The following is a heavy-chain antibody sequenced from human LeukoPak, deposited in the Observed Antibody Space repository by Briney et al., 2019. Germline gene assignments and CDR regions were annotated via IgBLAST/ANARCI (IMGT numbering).Heavy chain of an antibody. Sequence: ASVKVSCKASGYTFTGHYMHWVRQAPGQGLEWMGWINPNSGGTNYAQKFQGRVTMTRDTSISTAYMELSRLRSDDTAVYYCATETRFNNYDFWSGVRYWGQGTLVTVSS. CDR2: INPNSGGT. CDR1: GYTFTGHY. J-gene: IGHJ4*02. CDR3: ATETRFNNYDFWSGVRY. D-gene: IGHD3-3*01. V-gene: IGHV1-2*02.